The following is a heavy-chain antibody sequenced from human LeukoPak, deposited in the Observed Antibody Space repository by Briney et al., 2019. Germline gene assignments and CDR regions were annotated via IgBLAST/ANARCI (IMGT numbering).Heavy chain of an antibody. CDR3: ARQRDYDFWSGYYTFDY. CDR2: IYYSGGT. Sequence: SGTLSLTCTVSGGSISSYSRSWIRQAPGKGLEWIGYIYYSGGTNYNPSLKSRVTISVDTSKNQFSLKLSSVTAADTAVYYCARQRDYDFWSGYYTFDYWGQGTLVTVSS. D-gene: IGHD3-3*01. V-gene: IGHV4-59*08. CDR1: GGSISSYS. J-gene: IGHJ4*02.